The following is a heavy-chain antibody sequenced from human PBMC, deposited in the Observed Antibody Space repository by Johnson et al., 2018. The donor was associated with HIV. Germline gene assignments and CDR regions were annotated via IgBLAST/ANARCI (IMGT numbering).Heavy chain of an antibody. D-gene: IGHD2-8*01. J-gene: IGHJ3*02. CDR2: ISWNSDSI. V-gene: IGHV3-9*01. CDR1: GFTFNDYA. Sequence: VQLVESGGDLVQPGRSLRLSCAASGFTFNDYAMHWVRQAPGKGLEWVSGISWNSDSIGFADSVKGRFTISRDNARNSVYLQMNSLRAEDTALYYCAKVMGQDSFDIWGQGTMVTVSS. CDR3: AKVMGQDSFDI.